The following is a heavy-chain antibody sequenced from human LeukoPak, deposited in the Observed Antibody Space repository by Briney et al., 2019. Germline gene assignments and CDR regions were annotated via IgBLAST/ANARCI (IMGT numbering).Heavy chain of an antibody. J-gene: IGHJ3*02. CDR1: GGSISSGSYY. Sequence: PSETLSLTCTVSGGSISSGSYYWSWVRQPAGKGLEWIGRIYTSGSTNYNPSLKSRVTISVDTCKNQFSLKLSSVTAADTAVYYCARALYCSGGSCYSSVLRFDIWGQGTMVTVSS. CDR2: IYTSGST. V-gene: IGHV4-61*02. CDR3: ARALYCSGGSCYSSVLRFDI. D-gene: IGHD2-15*01.